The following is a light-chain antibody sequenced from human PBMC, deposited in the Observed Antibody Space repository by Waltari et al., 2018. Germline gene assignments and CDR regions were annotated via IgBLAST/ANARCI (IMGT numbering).Light chain of an antibody. CDR2: QNR. CDR3: QAWDSDTVL. Sequence: SFALTPPPSLSVSPGQTARLSCSGDDLVGRYVSWYQQNPGHPPLVITFQNRRRPSGIPDRFSGSKAGNTGTLTISGTQAMDEAEYYCQAWDSDTVLFGGGTKLTVL. V-gene: IGLV3-1*01. J-gene: IGLJ2*01. CDR1: DLVGRY.